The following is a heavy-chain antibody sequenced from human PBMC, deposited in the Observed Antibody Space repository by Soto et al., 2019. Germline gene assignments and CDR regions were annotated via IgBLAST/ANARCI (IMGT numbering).Heavy chain of an antibody. J-gene: IGHJ4*02. CDR3: ARGIQPYCSGGSCDPIDS. CDR2: ISAYNGNT. CDR1: GYTFTSYG. D-gene: IGHD2-15*01. Sequence: QVQLVQSGAEVKKPGASVKVSCKASGYTFTSYGISWVRQAPGQGLEWMGWISAYNGNTNYAQKLQGRVTMTTDTSTSTAYMETRSLRSADTAVYYCARGIQPYCSGGSCDPIDSWGQGTLVTVSS. V-gene: IGHV1-18*01.